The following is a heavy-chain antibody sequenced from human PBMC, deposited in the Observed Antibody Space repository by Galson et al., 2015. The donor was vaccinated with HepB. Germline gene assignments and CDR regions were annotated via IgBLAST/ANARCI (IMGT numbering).Heavy chain of an antibody. CDR2: ISAYNGNT. CDR1: GYTFTSYG. V-gene: IGHV1-18*01. D-gene: IGHD6-13*01. CDR3: ARVTRYGSWWFNV. Sequence: SVKVSCKASGYTFTSYGISWVRQAPGQGLEWMGWISAYNGNTNYAQKLQGRVTMTTDTSASTAYMELRSLRSDDTAVYYCARVTRYGSWWFNVWGQGTLVTVSS. J-gene: IGHJ4*02.